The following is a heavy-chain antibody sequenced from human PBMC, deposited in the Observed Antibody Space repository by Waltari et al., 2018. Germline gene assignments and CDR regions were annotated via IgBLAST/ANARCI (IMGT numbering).Heavy chain of an antibody. CDR3: TTNPPGY. Sequence: EVQLVESGGGLVQSGGSLRLSCADAGGAYWMYWVRQAPGKGLMWVSRVKSDGTRPTYADSVKVRFTVSRDSANNMLYLQMNSLRAEDTAVYYCTTNPPGYWGQGTLVTVSS. J-gene: IGHJ4*02. CDR2: VKSDGTRP. V-gene: IGHV3-74*01. CDR1: GGAYW.